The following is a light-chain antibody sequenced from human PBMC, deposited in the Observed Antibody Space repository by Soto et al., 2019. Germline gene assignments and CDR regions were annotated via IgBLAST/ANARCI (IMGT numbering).Light chain of an antibody. CDR3: QQYDNSPIT. J-gene: IGKJ5*01. Sequence: EIVLTQSPGTLSLSPGERATLSCRASQSVTSSHLAWYQQKPGQAPRFLIYSASSRATGIPDRFSGSGSGTDFTLTISRLEPEDFAVYYCQQYDNSPITFGQGTRLEIK. CDR2: SAS. CDR1: QSVTSSH. V-gene: IGKV3-20*01.